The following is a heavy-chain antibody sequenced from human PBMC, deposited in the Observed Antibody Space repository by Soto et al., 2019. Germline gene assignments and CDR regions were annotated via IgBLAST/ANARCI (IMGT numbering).Heavy chain of an antibody. CDR1: GFTFSSYS. D-gene: IGHD2-15*01. V-gene: IGHV3-21*04. CDR2: ITGGSSII. Sequence: GGSLRLSCAASGFTFSSYSLNWVRQAPGKGLVWVSSITGGSSIIYYADSVKGRFTISRDNAKNSLHLQMNSLRAEDTAVYYCASGVAASHFYYYYMDVWGKGTTVTVSS. CDR3: ASGVAASHFYYYYMDV. J-gene: IGHJ6*03.